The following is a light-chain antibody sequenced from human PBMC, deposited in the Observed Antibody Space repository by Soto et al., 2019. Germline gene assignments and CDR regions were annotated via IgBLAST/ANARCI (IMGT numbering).Light chain of an antibody. J-gene: IGLJ3*02. Sequence: QSVLTQPPSASGTPGQRVTISCSGSSSNIGRNSVNWYQQLPGTAPQLLIYSDNQRPSGVPDRFSGSKSGTSASLAISGLQSEDEADYYCAAWDDSRNVVFGGGTKSPS. CDR3: AAWDDSRNVV. V-gene: IGLV1-44*01. CDR1: SSNIGRNS. CDR2: SDN.